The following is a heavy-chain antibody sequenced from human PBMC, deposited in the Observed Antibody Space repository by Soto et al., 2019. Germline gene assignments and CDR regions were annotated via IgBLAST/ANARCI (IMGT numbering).Heavy chain of an antibody. CDR1: GGTFSSYA. CDR2: IIPIFGTA. V-gene: IGHV1-69*06. J-gene: IGHJ6*02. CDR3: ARATLEYSSSAEYYYYYGMDV. Sequence: QVQLVQSGAEVKKPGSSVKVSCKASGGTFSSYAISWVRQAPGQGLEWMGGIIPIFGTANYAQKFQGRVTITSHKTTSTAYMELSSLRSEDTAVYYCARATLEYSSSAEYYYYYGMDVWGQGSTVTVSS. D-gene: IGHD6-6*01.